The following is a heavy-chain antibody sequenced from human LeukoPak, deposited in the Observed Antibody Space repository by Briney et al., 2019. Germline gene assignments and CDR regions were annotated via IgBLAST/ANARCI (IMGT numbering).Heavy chain of an antibody. V-gene: IGHV3-21*01. D-gene: IGHD6-6*01. J-gene: IGHJ4*02. CDR2: VSTGSNYI. CDR3: ARDLRAYSSSSGLGY. Sequence: PGGSLRLSCTASGFTFSSYSLNWVRQAPGKGLEWVSSVSTGSNYIYYADSVKGRFTISRDNDKNSLYLQMNSLRAEDTAVYYCARDLRAYSSSSGLGYWGQGTLVTVSS. CDR1: GFTFSSYS.